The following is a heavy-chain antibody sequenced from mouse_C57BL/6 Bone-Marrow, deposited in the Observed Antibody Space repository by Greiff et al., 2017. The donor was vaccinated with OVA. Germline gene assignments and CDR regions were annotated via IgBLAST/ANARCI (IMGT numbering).Heavy chain of an antibody. CDR1: GFSFNTYA. V-gene: IGHV10-1*01. J-gene: IGHJ4*01. CDR2: IRSKSNNYAT. Sequence: EVQLQESGGGLVQPKGSLKLSCAASGFSFNTYAMNWVRQAPGKGLEWVARIRSKSNNYATYYADSVKDRFTISRDDSESMLYLQMNNLKTEDTAMYYCVRLGYAMDYWGQGTSVTVSS. CDR3: VRLGYAMDY.